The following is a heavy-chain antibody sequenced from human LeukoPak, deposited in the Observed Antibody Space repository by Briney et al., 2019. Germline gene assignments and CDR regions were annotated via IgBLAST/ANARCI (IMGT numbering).Heavy chain of an antibody. CDR2: IYYSGST. V-gene: IGHV4-39*07. CDR3: VNLLPLTGQDDAFDV. Sequence: PSETLSLTCTVSGGSVTSSSYFWGWIRQPPGKGLEWIGNIYYSGSTYYNPSLKSRVTISVDTSKNQFSLKLSSVTAADTAVYYCVNLLPLTGQDDAFDVWGQGIMVTVSS. J-gene: IGHJ3*01. CDR1: GGSVTSSSYF. D-gene: IGHD3-9*01.